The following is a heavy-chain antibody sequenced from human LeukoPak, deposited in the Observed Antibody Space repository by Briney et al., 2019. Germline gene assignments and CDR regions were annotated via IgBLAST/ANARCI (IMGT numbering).Heavy chain of an antibody. CDR2: MCTAGDT. Sequence: GGSLRLSCAASGFTFSSYDMHWVRQATGKGLEWVSAMCTAGDTYYPGSVKGRFNISRENAKNSLYLQMNSLRAGDTAVYYCARDNRRYDSSGYYYGDGAFDIWGQGTMVTVSS. CDR1: GFTFSSYD. J-gene: IGHJ3*02. V-gene: IGHV3-13*01. D-gene: IGHD3-22*01. CDR3: ARDNRRYDSSGYYYGDGAFDI.